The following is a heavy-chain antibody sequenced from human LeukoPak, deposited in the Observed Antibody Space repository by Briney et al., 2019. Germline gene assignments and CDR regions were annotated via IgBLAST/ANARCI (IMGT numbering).Heavy chain of an antibody. CDR3: ARGCDFSYWFDP. CDR2: IIPIFGTA. Sequence: SVKVSCKASGGTFSSYAISWVRQAPGQGLEWMGGIIPIFGTANYAQKFQGRVTITADESTSTAYMELSSLRSEDTAVYYCARGCDFSYWFDPWGQGTLVTVSS. CDR1: GGTFSSYA. V-gene: IGHV1-69*13. J-gene: IGHJ5*02. D-gene: IGHD3-3*01.